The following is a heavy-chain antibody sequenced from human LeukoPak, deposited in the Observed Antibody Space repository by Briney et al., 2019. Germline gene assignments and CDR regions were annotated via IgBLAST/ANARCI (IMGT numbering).Heavy chain of an antibody. J-gene: IGHJ6*04. CDR2: IESGGTT. V-gene: IGHV3-23*01. CDR3: AELGITMIGGV. D-gene: IGHD3-10*02. CDR1: GFTFNNYA. Sequence: PGGSLRLSCAASGFTFNNYAMNWVRQAPGRGLEWVSIIESGGTTDYEDSVKGRCTISRDNSKNTLYLHMNSMTAEDTAVYYCAELGITMIGGVSGKGTTVTISS.